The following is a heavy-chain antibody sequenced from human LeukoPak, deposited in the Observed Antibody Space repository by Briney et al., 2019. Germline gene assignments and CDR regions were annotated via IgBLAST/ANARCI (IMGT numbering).Heavy chain of an antibody. Sequence: ASVKVSCTASGYTFTGYFMHWVRQAPGQGLEWMGWINPNSGDTNYAQKFQGRVTTTRDTPISTAYMELSRLRSDDTVVYYCATGRHVDTAMVAERDFDYWGQGTLVTVSS. D-gene: IGHD5-18*01. V-gene: IGHV1-2*02. J-gene: IGHJ4*02. CDR2: INPNSGDT. CDR1: GYTFTGYF. CDR3: ATGRHVDTAMVAERDFDY.